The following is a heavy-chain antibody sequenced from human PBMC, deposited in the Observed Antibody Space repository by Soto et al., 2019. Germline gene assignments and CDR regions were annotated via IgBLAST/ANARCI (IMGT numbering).Heavy chain of an antibody. V-gene: IGHV3-7*04. CDR1: ESTVSRDW. Sequence: EVHLVESGGGLVQTGGSLRLSCAIFESTVSRDWMNWVRQAPGKGLEWVAHINQDGSEKYYVDSVKGRFTISRDNAKKPLYLQMNSLSPADTAMYYCSGGVGDAFWGQGNLVNVSS. CDR3: SGGVGDAF. D-gene: IGHD1-26*01. J-gene: IGHJ4*02. CDR2: INQDGSEK.